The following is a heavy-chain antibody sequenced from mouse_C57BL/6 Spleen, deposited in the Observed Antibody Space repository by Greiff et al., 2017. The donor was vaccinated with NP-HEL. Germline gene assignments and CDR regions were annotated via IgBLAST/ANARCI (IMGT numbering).Heavy chain of an antibody. Sequence: VQLKESGPELVKPGASVKISCKASGYSFTDYNMNWVKQSNGKSLEWIGVLNPNYGTTSYNQQFKGKATLTVDQSSSTAYMQLNSLTSEDSAVYYCARGTVVATRGWYFDVWGTGTTVTVSS. CDR3: ARGTVVATRGWYFDV. D-gene: IGHD1-1*01. CDR2: LNPNYGTT. CDR1: GYSFTDYN. V-gene: IGHV1-39*01. J-gene: IGHJ1*03.